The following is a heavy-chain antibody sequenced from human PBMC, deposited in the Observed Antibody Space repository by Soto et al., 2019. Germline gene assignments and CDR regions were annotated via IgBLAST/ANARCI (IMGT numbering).Heavy chain of an antibody. D-gene: IGHD5-12*01. Sequence: QVQLQQWGAGLLKPSETLSLTCAVYGGSFSGYYWSWIRQPPGKGLEWIGEINHSGSTNYNPSLKSXXTXSXXTSKNQFSLKLSSVTAADTAVYYCGIAEGLRVFDYWGQGTLVTVSS. J-gene: IGHJ4*02. CDR3: GIAEGLRVFDY. CDR1: GGSFSGYY. V-gene: IGHV4-34*01. CDR2: INHSGST.